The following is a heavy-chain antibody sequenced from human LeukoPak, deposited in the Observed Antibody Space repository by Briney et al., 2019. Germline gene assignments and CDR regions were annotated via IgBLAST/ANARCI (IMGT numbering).Heavy chain of an antibody. CDR1: GGSISSGNYY. Sequence: SETLSLTCTVPGGSISSGNYYWSWIRQPAGKGLEWIGRIYTSGSTNYNPSLKSRVTISVDTSKNQFSLKLSSVTAADTAVYYCARDDGPYSYGFDYWGQGTLVTVSS. V-gene: IGHV4-61*02. D-gene: IGHD5-18*01. CDR3: ARDDGPYSYGFDY. J-gene: IGHJ4*02. CDR2: IYTSGST.